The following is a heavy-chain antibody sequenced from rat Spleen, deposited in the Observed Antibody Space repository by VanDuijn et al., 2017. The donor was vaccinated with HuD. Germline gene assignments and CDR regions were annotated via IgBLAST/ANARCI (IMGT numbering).Heavy chain of an antibody. Sequence: EVQLQESGPGLVKPSQSLSLTCSVTGYSITSNYWGWIRKFPGNKMEWMGYISYSGSTSYNPFLKSRISITRDTSKNQFFMQLNSVTTDDTVTYYCARSLTTVATVMDAWGQGASVTVSS. J-gene: IGHJ4*01. CDR2: ISYSGST. CDR3: ARSLTTVATVMDA. D-gene: IGHD1-8*01. V-gene: IGHV3-1*01. CDR1: GYSITSNY.